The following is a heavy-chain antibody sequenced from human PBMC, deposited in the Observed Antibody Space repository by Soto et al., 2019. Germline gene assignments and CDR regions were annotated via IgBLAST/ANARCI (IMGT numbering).Heavy chain of an antibody. CDR1: GFTFSSYW. Sequence: EVHLVESGGGLVQPGGSLRLSCAASGFTFSSYWMSWVRQAPGKGLEWVANIKYDGSEKYYVDSVKGRFTISRDNAKNSVYLQMNSRGDDDTAVYYCARGEEWLVRWVYWGQGTLVAVSS. CDR3: ARGEEWLVRWVY. J-gene: IGHJ4*02. V-gene: IGHV3-7*04. CDR2: IKYDGSEK. D-gene: IGHD6-19*01.